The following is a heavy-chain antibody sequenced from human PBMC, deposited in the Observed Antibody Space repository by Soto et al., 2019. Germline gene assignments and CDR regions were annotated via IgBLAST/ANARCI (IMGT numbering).Heavy chain of an antibody. D-gene: IGHD3-16*01. CDR2: ISGRGEST. CDR1: GFTVSSNY. V-gene: IGHV3-23*01. Sequence: GGSLRLSCAASGFTVSSNYMSWVRQAPGKGLEWVSAISGRGESTYLADSVKGRFTVSRDNSENTLGLQMSSLRAEDTAVYYCVKGSAAYRPYYFDYWGQGTLVTVSS. CDR3: VKGSAAYRPYYFDY. J-gene: IGHJ4*02.